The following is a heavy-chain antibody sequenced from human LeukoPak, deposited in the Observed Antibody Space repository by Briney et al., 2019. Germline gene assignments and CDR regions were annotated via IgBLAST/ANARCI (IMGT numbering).Heavy chain of an antibody. V-gene: IGHV1-3*01. Sequence: ASVKVSCKASGYTFTSYAMHWVRQAPGQRLEWMGWINAGNGNTKYSQKFQGRVTITRDTSASTAYMELSSLRSEDTAVYYCARRQQQLVGGGYYYGMDVWGQGTTVTVSS. D-gene: IGHD6-13*01. CDR2: INAGNGNT. J-gene: IGHJ6*02. CDR3: ARRQQQLVGGGYYYGMDV. CDR1: GYTFTSYA.